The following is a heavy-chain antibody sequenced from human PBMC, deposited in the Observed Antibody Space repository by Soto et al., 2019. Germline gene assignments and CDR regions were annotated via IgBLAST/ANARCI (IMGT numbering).Heavy chain of an antibody. CDR3: ARELGSCSGGNCYFDY. V-gene: IGHV3-33*01. D-gene: IGHD2-15*01. CDR2: VSYDGNYN. J-gene: IGHJ4*02. Sequence: QVQLVESGGGVVQPGRSLRLSCAASGFTFSSYGMHWVRQAPGMGLEWVAIVSYDGNYNWYAASVKGRFTISRDNSKNTLYLQMNSLRAEDTSVYYCARELGSCSGGNCYFDYWGQGTLVTVSS. CDR1: GFTFSSYG.